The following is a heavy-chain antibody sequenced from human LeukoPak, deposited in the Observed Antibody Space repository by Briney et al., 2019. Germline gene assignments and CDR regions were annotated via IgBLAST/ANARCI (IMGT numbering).Heavy chain of an antibody. Sequence: SETLSLNCAVYGGSFSGYYWSWIRQPPGTGLEWIGEINHSGSTNYNPSLKSRVTISVDTSKNQFSLKLSAVTAADTAVYYCARSYGSGSYSYYMDVWGKGTTVTISS. CDR3: ARSYGSGSYSYYMDV. D-gene: IGHD3-10*01. J-gene: IGHJ6*03. CDR1: GGSFSGYY. V-gene: IGHV4-34*01. CDR2: INHSGST.